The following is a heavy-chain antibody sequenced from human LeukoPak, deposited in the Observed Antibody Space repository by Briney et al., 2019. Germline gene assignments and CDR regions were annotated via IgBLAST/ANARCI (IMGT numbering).Heavy chain of an antibody. CDR3: ARAPTTVAFDP. D-gene: IGHD4-17*01. CDR1: GGFFSGYY. CDR2: IYYSGST. V-gene: IGHV4-59*01. Sequence: SETLSLTCAVYGGFFSGYYWSWIRQPPGKGLEWIGYIYYSGSTNYNPSLKSRVTISVDTSKNQFSLKLSSVTAADTAVYYCARAPTTVAFDPWGQGTLVTVSS. J-gene: IGHJ5*02.